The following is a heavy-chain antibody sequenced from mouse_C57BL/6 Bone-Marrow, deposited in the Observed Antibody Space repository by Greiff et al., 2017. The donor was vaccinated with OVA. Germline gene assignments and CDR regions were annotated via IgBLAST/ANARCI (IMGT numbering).Heavy chain of an antibody. Sequence: VQLKESGPGLVKPSQSLSLTCSVTGYSITSGYYWNWIRQFPGNKLEWMGYISYDGSNNYNPSLKNRISITRDTSKNQFFLKLNSVTTEDTATYYCAKDSSGPSFDYWGQGTTLTVSS. J-gene: IGHJ2*01. CDR3: AKDSSGPSFDY. D-gene: IGHD3-2*02. V-gene: IGHV3-6*01. CDR1: GYSITSGYY. CDR2: ISYDGSN.